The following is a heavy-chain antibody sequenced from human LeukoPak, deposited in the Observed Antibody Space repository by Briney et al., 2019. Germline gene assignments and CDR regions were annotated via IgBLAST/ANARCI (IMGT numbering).Heavy chain of an antibody. Sequence: SETVSRTCTVSGGSINSGSYYWSWIRQPAGKGLEWIGRIYTGGNTNYNPSLKSRVTISVDTSKNQFSLKLSSLTAADTAVYYCVSGSLFDYWGQGTLVTVSS. J-gene: IGHJ4*02. D-gene: IGHD1-26*01. CDR1: GGSINSGSYY. CDR3: VSGSLFDY. CDR2: IYTGGNT. V-gene: IGHV4-61*02.